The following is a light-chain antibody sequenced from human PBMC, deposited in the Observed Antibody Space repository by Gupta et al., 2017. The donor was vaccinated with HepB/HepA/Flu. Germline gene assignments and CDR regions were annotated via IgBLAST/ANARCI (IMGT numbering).Light chain of an antibody. CDR1: QSVSSY. CDR2: DAS. CDR3: QQRSNWPLFT. V-gene: IGKV3-11*01. J-gene: IGKJ3*01. Sequence: EILLSQSLPTLPLSPGERATLSCRASQSVSSYLAWYQQKPGQAPRLLIYDASNRATGIPARFSGSGSGTDFTLTISSLEPEDFAVYYCQQRSNWPLFTFGPGTKVDIK.